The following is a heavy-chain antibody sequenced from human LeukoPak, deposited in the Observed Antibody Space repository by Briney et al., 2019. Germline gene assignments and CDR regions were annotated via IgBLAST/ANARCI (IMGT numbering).Heavy chain of an antibody. Sequence: GASVKVSCKASGYTFTGHYVHWVRQAPGQGLEWMGWINPNSGGTNYAQNFQGRITVTTDTSITTAYMELSRLRSDDTAVYYCVREYSSNSFDFWGQGTLVTVSS. V-gene: IGHV1-2*02. CDR3: VREYSSNSFDF. CDR1: GYTFTGHY. J-gene: IGHJ4*02. CDR2: INPNSGGT. D-gene: IGHD6-13*01.